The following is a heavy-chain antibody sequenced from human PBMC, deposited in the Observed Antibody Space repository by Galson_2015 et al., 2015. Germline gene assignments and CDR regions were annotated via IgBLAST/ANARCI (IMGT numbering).Heavy chain of an antibody. CDR1: GFTFSSYA. CDR2: ISYDGSNK. V-gene: IGHV3-30*01. Sequence: SLRLSCAASGFTFSSYAMHWVRQAPGKGLEWVAVISYDGSNKYYADSVKGRFTISRDNSKNTLYLQMNSLRAEDTAVYYCARRDVRYDFWSGYYPGFDPWGQGTLVTVSS. D-gene: IGHD3-3*01. J-gene: IGHJ5*02. CDR3: ARRDVRYDFWSGYYPGFDP.